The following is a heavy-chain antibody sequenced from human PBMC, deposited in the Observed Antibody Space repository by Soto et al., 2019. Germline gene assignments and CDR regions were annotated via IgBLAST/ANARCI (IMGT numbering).Heavy chain of an antibody. CDR3: ARAHQQLVPNYYCYGMDV. CDR2: MNPSGGST. CDR1: GYTFTSYY. Sequence: ASGKVSCKTCGYTFTSYYIHLVRQAPGQGLEWMGIMNPSGGSTSYAQKFQGRVTMTRDTSTSTVYMELSRLRSEDTAVYYCARAHQQLVPNYYCYGMDVWGQGTTVTVSS. V-gene: IGHV1-46*01. J-gene: IGHJ6*01. D-gene: IGHD6-13*01.